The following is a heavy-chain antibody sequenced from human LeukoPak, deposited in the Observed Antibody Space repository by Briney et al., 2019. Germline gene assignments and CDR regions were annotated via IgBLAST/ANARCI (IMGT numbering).Heavy chain of an antibody. V-gene: IGHV1-2*02. Sequence: ASVKVSCKASGYTFTGYYMHWVRQAPGQGLEWMGWINPNSGGTNYAQKFQGRVTMTRDTSISTAYMELSRLRSDDTAVYYCARFGLSDRRSYFITMVRGVGEDWGQGTLVTVSS. CDR1: GYTFTGYY. CDR2: INPNSGGT. D-gene: IGHD3-10*01. CDR3: ARFGLSDRRSYFITMVRGVGED. J-gene: IGHJ4*02.